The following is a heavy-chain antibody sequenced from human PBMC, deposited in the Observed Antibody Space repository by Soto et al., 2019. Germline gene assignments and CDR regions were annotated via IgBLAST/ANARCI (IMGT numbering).Heavy chain of an antibody. CDR1: GGSISSSSYY. J-gene: IGHJ6*02. D-gene: IGHD6-13*01. CDR3: ASDLTPYSSSWYNPSGDVDV. Sequence: SETLSLTCTVSGGSISSSSYYWGWIRQPPGKGLEWIGSIYYSGSTYYNPSLKSRVTISVDTSKNQFSLKLSSVTAADTAVYYCASDLTPYSSSWYNPSGDVDVWGQGTTVTVSS. CDR2: IYYSGST. V-gene: IGHV4-39*01.